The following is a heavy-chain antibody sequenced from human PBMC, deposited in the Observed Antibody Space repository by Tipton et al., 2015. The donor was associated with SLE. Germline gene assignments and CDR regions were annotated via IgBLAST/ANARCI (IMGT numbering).Heavy chain of an antibody. V-gene: IGHV4-39*07. CDR3: ARGAKERITLVRVRPYYFDY. CDR1: NGSISTSSFY. J-gene: IGHJ4*01. CDR2: IFHSGST. Sequence: TLSLTCTVFNGSISTSSFYWGWIRQPPGKGLEWIGSIFHSGSTYYNPSLKSRVTISVDTSKNQFSLKLTSVTAADTSVYYCARGAKERITLVRVRPYYFDYWGQGSLVTVSS. D-gene: IGHD3-10*01.